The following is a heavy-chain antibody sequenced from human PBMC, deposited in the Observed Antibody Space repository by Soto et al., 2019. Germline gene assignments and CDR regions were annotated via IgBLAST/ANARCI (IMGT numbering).Heavy chain of an antibody. CDR2: ISYDGSNK. V-gene: IGHV3-30*18. D-gene: IGHD2-21*02. J-gene: IGHJ6*02. CDR3: ANQGDPYYYGMDV. Sequence: PGGSLRLSCAASGFTFSSYGMHWVRQAPGKGLEWVAVISYDGSNKYYADSVKGRFTISRDNSKNTLYLQMNSLRAEDTAVYYCANQGDPYYYGMDVWGQGTTVTVSS. CDR1: GFTFSSYG.